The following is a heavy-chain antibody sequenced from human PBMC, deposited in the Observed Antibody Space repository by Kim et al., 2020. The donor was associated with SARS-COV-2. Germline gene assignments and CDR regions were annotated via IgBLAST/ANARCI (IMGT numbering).Heavy chain of an antibody. CDR1: GFTFSNAW. D-gene: IGHD4-17*01. CDR2: IKSKTDGGTT. Sequence: GGSLRLSCAASGFTFSNAWMSWVRQAPGKGLEWVGRIKSKTDGGTTDYAAPVKGRFTISRDDSQNTLYLQMNSLKTEDTAVYYCNTYDDYGVHDVAFDIWGRGTMVTVSS. J-gene: IGHJ3*02. CDR3: NTYDDYGVHDVAFDI. V-gene: IGHV3-15*01.